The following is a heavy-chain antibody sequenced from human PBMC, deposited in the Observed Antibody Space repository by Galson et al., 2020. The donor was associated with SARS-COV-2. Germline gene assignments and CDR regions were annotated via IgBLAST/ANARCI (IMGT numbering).Heavy chain of an antibody. CDR3: ARGNPGYYYYYMDV. V-gene: IGHV4-59*01. CDR1: GGSISSYY. Sequence: SETLSLTCTVSGGSISSYYWSWIRQPPGKGLEWIGYIYYSGGTNYNPSLKSRVTISVDTSKNQFSLKLSSVTTADTAVYYCARGNPGYYYYYMDVWGKGTTVTVSS. J-gene: IGHJ6*03. CDR2: IYYSGGT.